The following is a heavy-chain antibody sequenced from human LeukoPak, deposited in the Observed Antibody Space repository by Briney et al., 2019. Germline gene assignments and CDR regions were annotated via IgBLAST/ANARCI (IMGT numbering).Heavy chain of an antibody. CDR2: ISGSGGGT. CDR3: AKGSGARAFDI. V-gene: IGHV3-23*01. CDR1: GFTLSSYP. D-gene: IGHD3-10*01. Sequence: LTGGSLRLSCAASGFTLSSYPMSWVRQAPAKGLEWVSGISGSGGGTFYPESVKGRFIISRDNSKNTLYLQMNSLRAEDTAVYYCAKGSGARAFDIWGQGTMVTVSS. J-gene: IGHJ3*02.